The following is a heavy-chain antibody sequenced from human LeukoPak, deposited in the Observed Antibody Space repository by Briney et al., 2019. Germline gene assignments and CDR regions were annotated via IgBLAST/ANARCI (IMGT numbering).Heavy chain of an antibody. Sequence: ASVKVSCKASGYTFGTHWMHWVRQAPGQGLEWMGIINPSGDFRSYAQKFQGRVTVTRDMSTRTVYMELSDLEPEDTAVYYCARASYDSSDYEFFQHWGKGTTVSISS. V-gene: IGHV1-46*01. CDR2: INPSGDFR. D-gene: IGHD3-22*01. CDR3: ARASYDSSDYEFFQH. J-gene: IGHJ6*04. CDR1: GYTFGTHW.